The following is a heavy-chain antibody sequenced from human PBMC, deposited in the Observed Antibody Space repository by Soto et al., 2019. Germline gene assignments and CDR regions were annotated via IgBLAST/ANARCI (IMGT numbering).Heavy chain of an antibody. CDR1: GDSISKSGHY. CDR2: IYYSGST. Sequence: SETLSLTCTVSGDSISKSGHYWGWIRQPPGKGLEWIGGIYYSGSTLYNPSLRSRISMSIDTSKDQFSLKLKSVTAADTALYFCARQRTSVVTQAYFDVWGPGSLVTVSS. D-gene: IGHD2-21*02. V-gene: IGHV4-39*01. CDR3: ARQRTSVVTQAYFDV. J-gene: IGHJ4*02.